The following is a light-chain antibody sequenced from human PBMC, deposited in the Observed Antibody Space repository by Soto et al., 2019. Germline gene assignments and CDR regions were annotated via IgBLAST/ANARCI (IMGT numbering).Light chain of an antibody. V-gene: IGLV1-40*01. CDR1: SSNIGAGYD. CDR2: GNS. CDR3: QSYDSSLSGFVV. Sequence: QSVLTQPPSVSGAPGQRVTISCTGSSSNIGAGYDVHWYQHVPGTAPKLLIYGNSNRPSGVPDRFSGSKSGTSASLAITGLQAEDEADYYCQSYDSSLSGFVVFGGGTKLTVL. J-gene: IGLJ2*01.